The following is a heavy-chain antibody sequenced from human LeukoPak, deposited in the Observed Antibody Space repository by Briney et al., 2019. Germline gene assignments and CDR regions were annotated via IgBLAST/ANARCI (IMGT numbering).Heavy chain of an antibody. CDR2: IIYSGDAT. D-gene: IGHD3-22*01. CDR1: GFTFSRSA. J-gene: IGHJ4*02. V-gene: IGHV3-23*01. CDR3: AKDGLYYDGSEHVYYFDS. Sequence: PLGSLRLSCADSGFTFSRSAMTSVRQGPGTGLEFVASIIYSGDATYYADSLKGRFTISTDNSKNTLYLQMNSLRAEDTALYYCAKDGLYYDGSEHVYYFDSWGQGTLVTVSS.